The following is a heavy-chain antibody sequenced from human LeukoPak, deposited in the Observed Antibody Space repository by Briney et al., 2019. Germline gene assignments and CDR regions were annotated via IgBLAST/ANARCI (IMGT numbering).Heavy chain of an antibody. V-gene: IGHV3-23*01. CDR1: GFTFSSYG. D-gene: IGHD1-26*01. J-gene: IGHJ4*02. Sequence: GGSLRLSCAASGFTFSSYGMHWVRQAPGKGLEWVSVIGGDAVATYYADSVTGRFTIYRDNSKNTLYLQMNSLRAEDTALYYCARYVLPGATRAFDYWGQGSLVTVSS. CDR3: ARYVLPGATRAFDY. CDR2: IGGDAVAT.